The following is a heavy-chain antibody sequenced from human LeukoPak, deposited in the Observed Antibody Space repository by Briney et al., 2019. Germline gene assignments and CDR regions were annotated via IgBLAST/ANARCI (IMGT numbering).Heavy chain of an antibody. CDR1: GGTFSSYA. J-gene: IGHJ4*02. CDR3: ARDDRGYSSGWSRY. CDR2: ISAYNGNT. Sequence: ASVKVSCKASGGTFSSYAISWVRQAPGQGLEWMGWISAYNGNTNYAQKLQGRVTMTADTSTSTAYMELRSLRSDDTAVYYCARDDRGYSSGWSRYWGQGTLVTVSS. D-gene: IGHD6-19*01. V-gene: IGHV1-18*01.